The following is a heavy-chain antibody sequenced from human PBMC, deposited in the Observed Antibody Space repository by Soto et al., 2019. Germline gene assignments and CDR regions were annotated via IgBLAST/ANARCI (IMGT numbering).Heavy chain of an antibody. CDR1: GFTFSSYS. D-gene: IGHD2-2*02. CDR2: ISSSSSYI. CDR3: ARDFKDIVVVPAAVQLDYYYYYGMDV. V-gene: IGHV3-21*01. Sequence: GGSLRLSCAASGFTFSSYSMNWVRQAPGKGLEWVSSISSSSSYIYYADSVKGRFTISRDNAKNSLYLQMNSLRAEDTAVYYCARDFKDIVVVPAAVQLDYYYYYGMDVWGQGTTVTVSS. J-gene: IGHJ6*02.